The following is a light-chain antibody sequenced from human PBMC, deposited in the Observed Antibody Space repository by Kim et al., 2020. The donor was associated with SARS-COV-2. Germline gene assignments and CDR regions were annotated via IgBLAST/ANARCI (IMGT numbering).Light chain of an antibody. V-gene: IGKV1-6*01. J-gene: IGKJ1*01. CDR3: LQDFNYPWT. Sequence: ASVGDRVTITGRASQGISYDLGWYQQKPGKAPKLLIYAATSLQSGVPSRFSGSASGPEFTLTISSLQPEDFATYYCLQDFNYPWTFGQGTKVDIK. CDR1: QGISYD. CDR2: AAT.